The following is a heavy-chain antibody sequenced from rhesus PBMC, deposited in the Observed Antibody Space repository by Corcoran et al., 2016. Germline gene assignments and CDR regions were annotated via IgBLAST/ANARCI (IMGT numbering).Heavy chain of an antibody. J-gene: IGHJ1*01. CDR3: ARDPLNIVVVLTAPPNGFEF. Sequence: QVQLVRSGAEVKKPGSSVKVSCKASGYTFTDYYMHWVRQAPRQGLEWMGWINPYNGKQKYAQKFQGRVPMTRETSTSTAYMELSSLRSADTAVYYCARDPLNIVVVLTAPPNGFEFWGQGALVTVSS. CDR1: GYTFTDYY. D-gene: IGHD2-15*01. V-gene: IGHV1S2*01. CDR2: INPYNGKQ.